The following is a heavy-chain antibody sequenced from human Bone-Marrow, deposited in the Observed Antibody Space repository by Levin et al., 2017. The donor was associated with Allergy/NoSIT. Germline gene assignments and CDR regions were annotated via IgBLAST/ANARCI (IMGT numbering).Heavy chain of an antibody. CDR2: ISYDGSNK. CDR1: GFTFSSYA. V-gene: IGHV3-30*04. CDR3: ARVYYYGSGTQGYFDY. Sequence: GESLKISCAASGFTFSSYAMHWVRQAPGKGLEWVAVISYDGSNKYYADSVKGRFTISRDNSKNTLYLQMNSLRAEDTAVYYCARVYYYGSGTQGYFDYWGQGTLVTVSS. D-gene: IGHD3-10*01. J-gene: IGHJ4*02.